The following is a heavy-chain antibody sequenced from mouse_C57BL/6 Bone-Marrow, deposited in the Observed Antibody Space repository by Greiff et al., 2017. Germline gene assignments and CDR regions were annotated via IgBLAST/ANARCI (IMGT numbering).Heavy chain of an antibody. CDR2: IDPANGNT. Sequence: VQLQPSVAELVRPGASVKLSCTASGFNIKNTYMHWVKPRPEQGLEWIGRIDPANGNTKYDPKFQGQATIAADTSSNTAYLQLSSLTSEDTAIYYGARNDCYLFCAEDDWGQGTSVTVSS. CDR1: GFNIKNTY. J-gene: IGHJ4*01. CDR3: ARNDCYLFCAEDD. V-gene: IGHV14-3*01. D-gene: IGHD2-3*01.